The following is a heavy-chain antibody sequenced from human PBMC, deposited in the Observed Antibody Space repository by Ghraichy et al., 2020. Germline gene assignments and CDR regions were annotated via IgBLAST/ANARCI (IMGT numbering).Heavy chain of an antibody. CDR1: GGSISSYY. CDR3: ARHRLYIRYFDWLLERRDYGFDY. Sequence: SETLSLTCTVSGGSISSYYWSWIRQPPGKGLERIGYIYTSGSTNYNPSLKSRVTISVDTSKNQFSLKLSSVTAADTAVYYCARHRLYIRYFDWLLERRDYGFDYWGQGTLVTVSS. CDR2: IYTSGST. D-gene: IGHD3-9*01. V-gene: IGHV4-4*09. J-gene: IGHJ4*02.